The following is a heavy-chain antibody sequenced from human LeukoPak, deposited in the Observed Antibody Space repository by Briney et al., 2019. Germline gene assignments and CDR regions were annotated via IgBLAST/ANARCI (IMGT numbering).Heavy chain of an antibody. CDR2: IYYTGGT. J-gene: IGHJ5*02. D-gene: IGHD6-19*01. V-gene: IGHV4-59*08. CDR3: ARGAVAGKMSWFDP. Sequence: SETLSLTCSVSGGSISSYYWSWIRQPPGKGLEWIGYIYYTGGTNYNPSLKSRVTISLDTSKTQFSLRLSSVTAADTAVHYCARGAVAGKMSWFDPWGQGTLVTVSS. CDR1: GGSISSYY.